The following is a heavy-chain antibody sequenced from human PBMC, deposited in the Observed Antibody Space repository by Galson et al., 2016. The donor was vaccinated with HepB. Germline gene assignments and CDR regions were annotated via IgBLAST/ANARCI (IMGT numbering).Heavy chain of an antibody. D-gene: IGHD2-15*01. V-gene: IGHV4-59*01. CDR2: VGYNGDT. CDR3: SREWSSFEF. Sequence: ETLSLTCTVAGGSINNYYWHWIRQPPGKGLEWVGFVGYNGDTRYNPSLRGRITISLDTPKNQFSLKLNSLTSADTAVSYCSREWSSFEFWGQGILVTVSS. J-gene: IGHJ4*02. CDR1: GGSINNYY.